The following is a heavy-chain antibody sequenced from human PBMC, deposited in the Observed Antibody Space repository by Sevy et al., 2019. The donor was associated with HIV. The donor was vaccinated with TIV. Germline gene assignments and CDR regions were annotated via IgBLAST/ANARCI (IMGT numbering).Heavy chain of an antibody. J-gene: IGHJ6*02. D-gene: IGHD1-7*01. CDR2: TYYRSKWYS. Sequence: QSQTLSLTCAISGDSVSSSSAAWNWFRQSPSRGLEWLGRTYYRSKWYSDYEVSVKGRVTINPDTSKNQFSLHLESVTPEDTAVYFCARGDELNSYYYGMDVCGQGTTVTVSS. CDR3: ARGDELNSYYYGMDV. V-gene: IGHV6-1*01. CDR1: GDSVSSSSAA.